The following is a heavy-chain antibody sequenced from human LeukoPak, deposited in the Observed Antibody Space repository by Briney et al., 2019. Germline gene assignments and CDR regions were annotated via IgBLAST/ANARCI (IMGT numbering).Heavy chain of an antibody. J-gene: IGHJ4*02. D-gene: IGHD6-13*01. CDR3: ASIVAAGYFDH. Sequence: SETLSLTCAVSGCSISSSSYSWGWIRQPPGQGLVWLGVIYHSGGYYYNPSLNRLPTTSVDTYKNQITLKLSDVTATDTAVYYCASIVAAGYFDHWGQGTLVTVSS. CDR1: GCSISSSSYS. V-gene: IGHV4-39*01. CDR2: IYHSGGY.